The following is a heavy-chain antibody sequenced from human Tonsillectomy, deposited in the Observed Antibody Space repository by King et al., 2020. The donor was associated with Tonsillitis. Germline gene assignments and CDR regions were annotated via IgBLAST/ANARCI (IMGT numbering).Heavy chain of an antibody. CDR1: GYTFTDYY. Sequence: AQLVQSGAEVEKPGASVKVSCKPSGYTFTDYYIHWVRQAPGQGLEWMGWINPNSGGTNSAQKFQGRVTLTRDTSISTAYMELSRLRSDDTAVYYCAREGGAETDVNGLDPWGQGTLVTVSS. D-gene: IGHD3-16*01. J-gene: IGHJ5*02. V-gene: IGHV1-2*02. CDR3: AREGGAETDVNGLDP. CDR2: INPNSGGT.